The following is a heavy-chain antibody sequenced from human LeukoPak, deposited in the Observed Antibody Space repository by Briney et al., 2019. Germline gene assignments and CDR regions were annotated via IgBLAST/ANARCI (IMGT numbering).Heavy chain of an antibody. D-gene: IGHD3-9*01. J-gene: IGHJ4*02. Sequence: PSETLSLTCAVYGGSFSGYYWSWIRQPPGKGLEWIGEINHSGSTNYNPSLKSRVTISVDTSKNQFSLKLSSVTAADTAVYYCARVARYFDLDYWGQGTLVTVSS. CDR3: ARVARYFDLDY. CDR2: INHSGST. CDR1: GGSFSGYY. V-gene: IGHV4-34*01.